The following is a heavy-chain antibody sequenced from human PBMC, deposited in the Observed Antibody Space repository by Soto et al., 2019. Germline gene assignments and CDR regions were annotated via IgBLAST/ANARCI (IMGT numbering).Heavy chain of an antibody. J-gene: IGHJ5*02. Sequence: PGGSLRLSCAASGFTFSSYAMCWVRQAPGKGLEWVSSIGVSGGSAYYADSVKGRFTISRDNSKNTLYLQMNSLRAEDTAVYYCAKDAYSASTIEGRIVAGASTMTDFPNPLQPLPWG. CDR2: IGVSGGSA. CDR3: AKDAYSASTIEGRIVAGASTMTDFPNPLQPLP. D-gene: IGHD2-15*01. CDR1: GFTFSSYA. V-gene: IGHV3-23*01.